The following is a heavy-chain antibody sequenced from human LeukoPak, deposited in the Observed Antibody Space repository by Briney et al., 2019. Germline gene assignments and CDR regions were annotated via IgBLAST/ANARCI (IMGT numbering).Heavy chain of an antibody. J-gene: IGHJ4*02. CDR3: AKGPRLVVVAATQIWFDY. V-gene: IGHV3-23*01. CDR2: ISGSGGST. CDR1: GFTVSSNY. D-gene: IGHD2-15*01. Sequence: GGSLRLSCAASGFTVSSNYMSWVRQAPGKGLEWVSAISGSGGSTYYADSVKGRFTISRDNSKNTLCLQMNSLRAEDTAVYYCAKGPRLVVVAATQIWFDYWGQGTLVTVSS.